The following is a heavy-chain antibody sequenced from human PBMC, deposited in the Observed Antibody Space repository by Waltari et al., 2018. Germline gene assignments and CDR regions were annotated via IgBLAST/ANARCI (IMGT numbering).Heavy chain of an antibody. V-gene: IGHV3-48*03. J-gene: IGHJ4*02. Sequence: EVYLVESGGGLVQTGGSLRLSCAVSGFTFKNYEMNWVRQAQGKGLEGISYNNNNGGTIHYADAVKGRCFVSRDNTRDSLELQMTSLRDEDTAVYYCVRGGADFWTATERRFYFEDWGQGAPVSVSS. CDR1: GFTFKNYE. CDR3: VRGGADFWTATERRFYFED. CDR2: NNNNGGTI. D-gene: IGHD3-3*01.